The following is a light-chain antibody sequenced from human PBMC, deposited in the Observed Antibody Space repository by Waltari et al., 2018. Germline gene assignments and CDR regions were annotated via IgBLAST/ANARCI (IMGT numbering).Light chain of an antibody. J-gene: IGLJ3*02. CDR1: SSDVGSYIL. V-gene: IGLV2-23*02. CDR2: EVS. CDR3: CSYAGSSTLV. Sequence: QSALTQPASVSGSPGQSLPIPCTGTSSDVGSYILVSWYQQHPGKAPKLMIYEVSKRPSGLSKRFSCAKAGNTASLTSSGLQAEDEADYYCCSYAGSSTLVFGGGTKLTVL.